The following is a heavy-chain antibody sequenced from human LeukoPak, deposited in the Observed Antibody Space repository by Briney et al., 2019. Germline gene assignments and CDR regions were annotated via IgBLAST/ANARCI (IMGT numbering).Heavy chain of an antibody. J-gene: IGHJ4*02. CDR3: AKSGRDYPYYFDY. CDR2: ISGSGSHT. CDR1: GFSFSGYA. V-gene: IGHV3-23*01. D-gene: IGHD4-17*01. Sequence: GGSLRLSCAASGFSFSGYAMSWVRQAPGKGLEWVSSISGSGSHTYHADSVKGRFTISRDNSKNTLYLQMNSLRAEDTAVYYCAKSGRDYPYYFDYWGQGTLVTVSS.